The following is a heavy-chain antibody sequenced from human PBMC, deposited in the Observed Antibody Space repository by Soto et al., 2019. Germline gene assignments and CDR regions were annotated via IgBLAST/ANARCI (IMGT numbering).Heavy chain of an antibody. CDR3: AQDRGFIDPFDY. CDR1: GFAFSSYA. J-gene: IGHJ4*02. CDR2: ISGSTSGT. D-gene: IGHD3-16*02. V-gene: IGHV3-23*01. Sequence: EVQLLESGGGLVQPGGSLRLSCAASGFAFSSYAMSWVRQAPGKGLEWVSSISGSTSGTYYADAVKGRFTISRDNSNNTLYLQMNSLRAEDTAVYSCAQDRGFIDPFDYWGQGALGTVSS.